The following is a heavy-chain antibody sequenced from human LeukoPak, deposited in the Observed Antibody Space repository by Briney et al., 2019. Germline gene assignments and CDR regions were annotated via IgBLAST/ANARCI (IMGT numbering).Heavy chain of an antibody. Sequence: GGSLRLSCAASGVTFSSYAMSWVRQAPGKGLEWVSAISGSGGSTYYADSVKGRFTISRDNSKNTLYLQMNSLRAEDTAVYYCAKDDTAMVPAEYFQHWGQGTLVTVSS. CDR2: ISGSGGST. J-gene: IGHJ1*01. D-gene: IGHD5-18*01. V-gene: IGHV3-23*01. CDR1: GVTFSSYA. CDR3: AKDDTAMVPAEYFQH.